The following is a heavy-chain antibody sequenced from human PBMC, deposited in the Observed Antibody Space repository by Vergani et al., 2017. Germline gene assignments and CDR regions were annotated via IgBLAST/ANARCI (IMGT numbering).Heavy chain of an antibody. CDR3: ARDLDSGSYGY. CDR1: GFTFSSYA. CDR2: ISYDGSNK. D-gene: IGHD1-26*01. V-gene: IGHV3-30*01. J-gene: IGHJ4*02. Sequence: QVQLVESGGGVVQPGRSLRLSCAASGFTFSSYAMHWVRQAPGKGLEWVAVISYDGSNKYYADSVKGRFTISRDNSKNPRYLQMNSLRAEDTAVYYCARDLDSGSYGYWGQGTLVTVSS.